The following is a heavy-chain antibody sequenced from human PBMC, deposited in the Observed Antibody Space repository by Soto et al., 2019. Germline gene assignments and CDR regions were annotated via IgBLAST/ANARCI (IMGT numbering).Heavy chain of an antibody. V-gene: IGHV1-18*01. CDR3: SSDRGGYAIDY. CDR1: GYTFTSYG. CDR2: ISANNGNT. Sequence: QVQLVQSGAEVKKPGASVKVSCKASGYTFTSYGISWVRQAPGQGLEWMGWISANNGNTNYAQKLQGRVTMTTATYTCTAYMELRSRRSDDTAVYYCSSDRGGYAIDYWGQGTLVTVSS. J-gene: IGHJ4*02. D-gene: IGHD5-12*01.